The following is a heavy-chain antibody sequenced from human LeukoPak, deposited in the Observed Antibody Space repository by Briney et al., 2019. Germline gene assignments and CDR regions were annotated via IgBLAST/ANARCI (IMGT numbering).Heavy chain of an antibody. V-gene: IGHV4-34*01. Sequence: SETLSLTCAVYGGSFSGYYWSWIRQPPGKGLEWIGEINHSGSTNYNPSLKSRVTISVDTSKNQFSLKLSSVTAADTAVYYCARGGQQWLRAGDYFDHWGQGTLVTVSS. J-gene: IGHJ4*02. CDR2: INHSGST. CDR3: ARGGQQWLRAGDYFDH. CDR1: GGSFSGYY. D-gene: IGHD6-19*01.